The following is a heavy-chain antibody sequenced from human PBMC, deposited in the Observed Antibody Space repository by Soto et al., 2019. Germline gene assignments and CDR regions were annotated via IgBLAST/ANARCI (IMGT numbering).Heavy chain of an antibody. CDR2: IYYRGST. V-gene: IGHV4-59*08. CDR3: GRLGRYYQSLGS. D-gene: IGHD3-10*01. J-gene: IGHJ5*01. CDR1: GGSINSYF. Sequence: PSETLSLTCTVSGGSINSYFWTWIRQPPGKGLEWIASIYYRGSTDNNPPINRRITISLTTSKSQFSLLLTSVTAAAPADYYCGRLGRYYQSLGSWGPGTLVTVSS.